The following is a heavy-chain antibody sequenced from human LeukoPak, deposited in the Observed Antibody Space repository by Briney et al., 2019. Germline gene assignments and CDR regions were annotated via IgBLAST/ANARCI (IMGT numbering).Heavy chain of an antibody. V-gene: IGHV3-74*01. CDR3: ARDNLIGFYYIDY. Sequence: GGSLRLSCAASGFNFASNWMHWVRQTPGKGLMWVSRINSGGSGTSYADSVEGRFTISRDNAKNTLYLQMNSLRAEDTAVYYCARDNLIGFYYIDYWGQGTLVTVSS. CDR2: INSGGSGT. J-gene: IGHJ4*02. D-gene: IGHD5-12*01. CDR1: GFNFASNW.